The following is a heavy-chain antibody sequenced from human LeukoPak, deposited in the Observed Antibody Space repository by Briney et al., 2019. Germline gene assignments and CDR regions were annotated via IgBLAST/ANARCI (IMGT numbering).Heavy chain of an antibody. Sequence: GGSLRLSCAASGFTFSSYAMSWVRQAPGKGLEWVSAISGSGGFTYYADSVKGRFTISRDNSKNTLYLQMNSLRAEDTAVYYCAKAHYDILTGYPPDYWGQGTLVTVSS. D-gene: IGHD3-9*01. V-gene: IGHV3-23*01. J-gene: IGHJ4*02. CDR1: GFTFSSYA. CDR2: ISGSGGFT. CDR3: AKAHYDILTGYPPDY.